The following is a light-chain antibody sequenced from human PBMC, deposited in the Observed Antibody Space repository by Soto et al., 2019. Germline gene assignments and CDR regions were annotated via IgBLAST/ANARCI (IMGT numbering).Light chain of an antibody. Sequence: IVMTQSLATLSASPGERATLSWRASQSVSSNLAWYQQKHGQAPRLLIYGASTRATGIPARFSGSVSGTDGTITISSLQTEDGSTYDGLQYYNYTRTFGQGTKVDIK. J-gene: IGKJ1*01. CDR1: QSVSSN. CDR3: LQYYNYTRT. CDR2: GAS. V-gene: IGKV3-15*01.